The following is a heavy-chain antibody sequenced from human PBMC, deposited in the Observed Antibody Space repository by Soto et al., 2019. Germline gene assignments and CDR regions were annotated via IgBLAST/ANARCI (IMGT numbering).Heavy chain of an antibody. CDR3: VKDVSKGGTYGGYNFES. J-gene: IGHJ4*02. CDR2: DSWNSGSI. CDR1: GFTFDDYV. Sequence: DVQLVESGGGLVLPGRSLRLSCAASGFTFDDYVMHWVRQAPGTGLAWVARDSWNSGSIGYADSVKGRFSISRDNAKNSVYLQMTNLRPEDTTFDYCVKDVSKGGTYGGYNFESWGQGTLVTVSS. D-gene: IGHD3-16*01. V-gene: IGHV3-9*01.